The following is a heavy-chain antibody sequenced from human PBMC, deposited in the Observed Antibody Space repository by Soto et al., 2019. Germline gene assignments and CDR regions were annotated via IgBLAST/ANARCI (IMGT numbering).Heavy chain of an antibody. V-gene: IGHV3-21*01. CDR1: GFTFSIYS. CDR3: ARAHYSGYDPRGYGLDV. J-gene: IGHJ6*02. CDR2: ISMSRSYI. Sequence: EVQLVESGGGLVKPGGSLRLSCAASGFTFSIYSMNWVRQAPGKRLKWVSSISMSRSYIYYVDSVKGQFTISRDDAKNSLFLQMNSLRAEDTAVYYCARAHYSGYDPRGYGLDVWGQGTTVTVSS. D-gene: IGHD5-12*01.